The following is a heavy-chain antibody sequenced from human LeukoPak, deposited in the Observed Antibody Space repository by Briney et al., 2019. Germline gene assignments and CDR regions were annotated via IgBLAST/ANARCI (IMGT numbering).Heavy chain of an antibody. Sequence: PGRSLRLSCTASGFTFGDYAMSWVRQAPGKGLEWVGFIRSKAYGGTTEYAASVKGRFTISRDNAKNSLYLQMNSLRAEDTAVYYCARDGVSVYYDFWSGYYYYMDVWGKGTTVTVSS. CDR3: ARDGVSVYYDFWSGYYYYMDV. CDR2: IRSKAYGGTT. J-gene: IGHJ6*03. D-gene: IGHD3-3*01. V-gene: IGHV3-49*04. CDR1: GFTFGDYA.